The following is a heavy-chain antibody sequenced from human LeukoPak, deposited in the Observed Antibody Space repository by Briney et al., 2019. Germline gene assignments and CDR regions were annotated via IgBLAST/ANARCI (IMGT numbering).Heavy chain of an antibody. J-gene: IGHJ4*02. CDR3: AKDPWGSRGYFDY. Sequence: GGSLRLSCAASGFTFSSYAMIWVRQAPGKGLEWVSAISGSGGDTYYADSVKGRFTIFRDNSKNTVYLRMNSLRAEDTAVYYCAKDPWGSRGYFDYRGQGTLVTVSS. CDR1: GFTFSSYA. V-gene: IGHV3-23*01. D-gene: IGHD7-27*01. CDR2: ISGSGGDT.